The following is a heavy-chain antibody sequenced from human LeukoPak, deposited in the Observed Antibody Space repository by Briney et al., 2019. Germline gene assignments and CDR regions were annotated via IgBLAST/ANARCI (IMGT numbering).Heavy chain of an antibody. V-gene: IGHV3-23*01. J-gene: IGHJ4*02. CDR1: GFTFSDYA. CDR3: AKAELGVDTFFDY. CDR2: LSGSGAGT. D-gene: IGHD3-3*01. Sequence: PGGSLRLSCAASGFTFSDYALGWVRQAPGRGLEWVATLSGSGAGTYYSDSAQGRFTISRDNSKRTLFLQMNSLRAEDMAFYYCAKAELGVDTFFDYWGQGTLVTVSS.